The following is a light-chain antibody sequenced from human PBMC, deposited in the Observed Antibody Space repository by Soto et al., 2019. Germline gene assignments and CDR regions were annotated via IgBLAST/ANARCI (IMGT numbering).Light chain of an antibody. CDR3: ETWDSNTRI. J-gene: IGLJ2*01. CDR2: VEGSGRY. Sequence: QLVLTQSSSASASLGSSVRLTCTLSSGHSSYIIAWHQQQPGKAPRYLMKVEGSGRYNKESGVLDRFSGSSSGADRYLTISNLQSEDEADYYCETWDSNTRIFGGGTKLTVL. CDR1: SGHSSYI. V-gene: IGLV4-60*03.